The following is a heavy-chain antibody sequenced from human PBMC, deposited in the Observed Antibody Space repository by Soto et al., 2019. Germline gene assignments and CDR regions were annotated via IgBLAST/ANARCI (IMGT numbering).Heavy chain of an antibody. CDR1: GFTFSSYA. CDR2: ISGNGGTT. CDR3: AKDARATYGMDV. J-gene: IGHJ6*02. Sequence: EVQLLESGGGLVQPGGSLRLSCAASGFTFSSYAMSWVRQAPGKGLEWVSTISGNGGTTYYADSVKGRFTNSRDNSKNTMYLKMNSLRAEETAVYYCAKDARATYGMDVWGQGTTVTVSS. V-gene: IGHV3-23*01.